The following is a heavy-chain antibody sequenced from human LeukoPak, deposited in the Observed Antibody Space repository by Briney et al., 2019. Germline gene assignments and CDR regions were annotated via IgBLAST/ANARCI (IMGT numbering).Heavy chain of an antibody. J-gene: IGHJ3*02. CDR2: IYTSGST. D-gene: IGHD6-13*01. V-gene: IGHV4-4*07. CDR1: GGSLSSYY. CDR3: ARDGYSSQSMAFDI. Sequence: SETLSLTCTVSGGSLSSYYWSWIRQPAGKGLEWIGRIYTSGSTNYNPSLKSRVTMSVDTSKNQFSLKLSSVTAADTAVYYCARDGYSSQSMAFDIWGQGTMVTVSS.